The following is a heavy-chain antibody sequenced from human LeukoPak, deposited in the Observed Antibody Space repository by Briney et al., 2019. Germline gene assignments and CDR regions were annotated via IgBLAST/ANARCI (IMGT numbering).Heavy chain of an antibody. Sequence: SETLSLTCTVSGGSISSYYWSWIRQPAGKGLEWIGRIYTSGSTNYNPSLKSRVTISVDTSKNQFSLKLSSVTAADTAVYYCARGSSNWDWFDPWGQGTLVTVSS. D-gene: IGHD2/OR15-2a*01. V-gene: IGHV4-4*07. CDR3: ARGSSNWDWFDP. CDR2: IYTSGST. CDR1: GGSISSYY. J-gene: IGHJ5*02.